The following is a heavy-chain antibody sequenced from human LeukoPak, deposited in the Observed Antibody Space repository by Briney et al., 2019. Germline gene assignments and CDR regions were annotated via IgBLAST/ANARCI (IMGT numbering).Heavy chain of an antibody. CDR2: IYYSGST. Sequence: SETLSLTCTVSGGSISSSSYSWGWIRQPPGKGLEWIGSIYYSGSTYYNPSLKSRVTISVDTSKNQFSLKLSSVTAADTAVYYCARPDSSGQIDHAFDIWGQGTMVTVSS. CDR1: GGSISSSSYS. CDR3: ARPDSSGQIDHAFDI. D-gene: IGHD3-22*01. J-gene: IGHJ3*02. V-gene: IGHV4-39*01.